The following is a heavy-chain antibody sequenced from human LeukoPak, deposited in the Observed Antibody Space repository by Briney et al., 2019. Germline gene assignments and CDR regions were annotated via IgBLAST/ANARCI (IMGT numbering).Heavy chain of an antibody. V-gene: IGHV3-7*01. CDR3: ARRCSSTSCYKGDYNWFDL. Sequence: GGSLRLSCAASGFTFSRYWMSWVRQAPGKGLEWEANIKQDGSEKYYVDSVKGRFTISRDNAKNSLYLQMNSLRAEDTAVYYCARRCSSTSCYKGDYNWFDLWGQGTLVTVSS. CDR1: GFTFSRYW. CDR2: IKQDGSEK. D-gene: IGHD2-2*02. J-gene: IGHJ5*02.